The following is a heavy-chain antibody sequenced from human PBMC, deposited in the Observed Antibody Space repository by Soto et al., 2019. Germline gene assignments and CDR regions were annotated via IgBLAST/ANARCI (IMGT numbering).Heavy chain of an antibody. V-gene: IGHV3-30*19. CDR2: TSYDGSNK. CDR1: GFTFRSYV. CDR3: ARWGTTGGLDV. J-gene: IGHJ1*01. Sequence: QVQLVESGGGVVQPGTSLRLSCVGSGFTFRSYVIHWVRQAPGKGLEWVALTSYDGSNKYYDASVKGRFTISRDNSRNTVDVQMDSLRLEDTAFYYCARWGTTGGLDVWGQGTLVSVSS. D-gene: IGHD3-16*01.